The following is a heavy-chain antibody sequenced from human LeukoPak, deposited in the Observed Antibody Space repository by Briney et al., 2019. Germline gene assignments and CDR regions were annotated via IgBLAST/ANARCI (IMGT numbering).Heavy chain of an antibody. Sequence: ASVRVSCKASGYTFTSYYMHWVRQAPGQGLEWMGIINPSGGSTSYAQKFQGRVTMTRDTSTSTVYMELSSLRSEDTAVYYCARDRVTMMPLDYWGQGTLVTVSS. CDR2: INPSGGST. D-gene: IGHD3-22*01. J-gene: IGHJ4*02. CDR3: ARDRVTMMPLDY. V-gene: IGHV1-46*01. CDR1: GYTFTSYY.